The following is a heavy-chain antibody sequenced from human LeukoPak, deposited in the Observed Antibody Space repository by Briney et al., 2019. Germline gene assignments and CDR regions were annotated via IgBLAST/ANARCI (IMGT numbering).Heavy chain of an antibody. CDR1: GFTVSSNY. CDR2: IYSGGST. Sequence: PGGSLRLSCAASGFTVSSNYMSWVRQAPGKGLGWVSVIYSGGSTYYADSVKGRFTISRDNSKNTLYLQMNSLRAEDTAVYYCARGHSSSWLIFDYWGQGTLVTVSS. V-gene: IGHV3-53*01. CDR3: ARGHSSSWLIFDY. D-gene: IGHD6-13*01. J-gene: IGHJ4*02.